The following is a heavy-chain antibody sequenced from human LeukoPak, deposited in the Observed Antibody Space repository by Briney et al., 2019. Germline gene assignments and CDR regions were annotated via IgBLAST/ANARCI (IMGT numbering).Heavy chain of an antibody. J-gene: IGHJ4*02. V-gene: IGHV3-23*01. CDR2: ISGSGGST. CDR1: GFTFSSYA. D-gene: IGHD3-10*01. Sequence: GGSLRLSCAASGFTFSSYAMSWVRQAPGKGLEWVSAISGSGGSTYYADSVKGRFTISRDNSKNTLYLQMNSLRAEDTAVYYCAKDGSRYGSGSYYDYWGQGTLVTVSS. CDR3: AKDGSRYGSGSYYDY.